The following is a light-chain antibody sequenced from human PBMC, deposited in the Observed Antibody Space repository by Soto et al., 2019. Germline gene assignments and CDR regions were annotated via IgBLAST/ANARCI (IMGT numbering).Light chain of an antibody. Sequence: NVLTQPAGKLSLSEGETVTISSRSCQSVSSSYLACYQQKPGRAPRLLIYRASTRAAGVSARISGSGSGTEFTLSISRLEPEDFAVYYCQHYFISRTFGQGTKVDIK. CDR1: QSVSSSY. CDR2: RAS. CDR3: QHYFISRT. V-gene: IGKV3-20*01. J-gene: IGKJ1*01.